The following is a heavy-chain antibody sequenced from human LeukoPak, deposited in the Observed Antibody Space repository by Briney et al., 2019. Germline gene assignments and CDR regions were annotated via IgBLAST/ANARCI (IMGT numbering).Heavy chain of an antibody. J-gene: IGHJ4*02. D-gene: IGHD3-16*02. CDR2: IWYDGSNK. CDR1: GFSFSSYG. CDR3: VRDENYIWGSHRLDY. Sequence: PGRSLRLSCAASGFSFSSYGMHWVRQAPGKGLEWVAVIWYDGSNKYYADSVKGRFTISRDNSKNTLDLQMNSLRAEDTAVYYCVRDENYIWGSHRLDYWGQGTLVTVSS. V-gene: IGHV3-33*01.